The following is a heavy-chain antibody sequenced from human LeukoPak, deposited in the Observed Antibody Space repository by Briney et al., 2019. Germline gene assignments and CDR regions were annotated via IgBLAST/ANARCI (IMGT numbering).Heavy chain of an antibody. CDR2: IIPIFGTA. J-gene: IGHJ6*02. CDR3: ASGTRAFNYYYGMDV. D-gene: IGHD2-8*01. CDR1: GSTFSSYA. V-gene: IGHV1-69*13. Sequence: GASVKVSCKASGSTFSSYAISWVRQAPGQGLEWMGGIIPIFGTANYAQKFQGRVTITADESTSTAYMELSSLRSEDTAVYYCASGTRAFNYYYGMDVWGQGTTVTVSS.